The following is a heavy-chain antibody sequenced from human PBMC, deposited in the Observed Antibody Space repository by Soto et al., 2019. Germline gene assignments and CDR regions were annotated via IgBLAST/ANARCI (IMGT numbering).Heavy chain of an antibody. CDR2: IHPSGGGT. J-gene: IGHJ4*02. CDR3: ARVDILTGSLSY. V-gene: IGHV1-46*01. CDR1: GYTFTGYY. D-gene: IGHD3-9*01. Sequence: ASVKVSCKAAGYTFTGYYMHWVRQAPGQALEWMGVIHPSGGGTTYAQKFLGRVTVTRDTSTTTVFMELSSLRSEDTAVYYCARVDILTGSLSYWGQGTLVTVSS.